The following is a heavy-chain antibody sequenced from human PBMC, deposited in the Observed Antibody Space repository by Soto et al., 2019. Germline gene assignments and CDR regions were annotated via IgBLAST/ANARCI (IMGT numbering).Heavy chain of an antibody. V-gene: IGHV4-34*01. CDR1: GGSFSGYY. CDR3: ARGGQQQLVLWAPLDY. Sequence: SETLSLTCAFYGGSFSGYYWSLIRQPPGKGLEWIGEINHSGSTNYNPSLKSRVTISVDTSKNQFSLKLSSVTAADTAVYYCARGGQQQLVLWAPLDYWGQGTLVTVSS. J-gene: IGHJ4*02. D-gene: IGHD6-13*01. CDR2: INHSGST.